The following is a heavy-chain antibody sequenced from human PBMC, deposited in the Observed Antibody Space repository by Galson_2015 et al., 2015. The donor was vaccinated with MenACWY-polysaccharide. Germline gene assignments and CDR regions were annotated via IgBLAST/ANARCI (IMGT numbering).Heavy chain of an antibody. D-gene: IGHD6-13*01. CDR1: GFTFGGNG. Sequence: SLRLSCAGSGFTFGGNGLHWVRRAPGKGLEWVALIRNDGRKHYPDAVKGRFTISRDNSKNTLYLQMNSLRPEDTAVYYCARNPSRLDIAAASHWGQGALVSVSS. CDR2: IRNDGRK. CDR3: ARNPSRLDIAAASH. J-gene: IGHJ4*02. V-gene: IGHV3-30*02.